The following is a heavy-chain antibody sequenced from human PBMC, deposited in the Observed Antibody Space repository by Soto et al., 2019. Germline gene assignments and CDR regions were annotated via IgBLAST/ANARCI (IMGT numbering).Heavy chain of an antibody. J-gene: IGHJ4*02. D-gene: IGHD3-10*01. CDR2: IYYSGST. Sequence: NPSETLSLTCTVSGGSISSGGYYWSWIRQHPGKGLEWIGYIYYSGSTYYNPSLKSRVTISVDTSKNQFSLKLSSVTAADTAVYYCARADRPMVRGVTPFDYWGQGTLVTVSS. V-gene: IGHV4-31*02. CDR1: GGSISSGGYY. CDR3: ARADRPMVRGVTPFDY.